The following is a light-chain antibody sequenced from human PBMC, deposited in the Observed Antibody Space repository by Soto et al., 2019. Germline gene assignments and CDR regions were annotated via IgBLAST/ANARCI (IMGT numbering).Light chain of an antibody. Sequence: DIVMTQSPESLAVSLGERATINCKSSQSVLSRSNNKNCLAWYQQKSGQPPKLLIYWASAREAGVPDRYSGSWSETDFTLTSSSLQAEHVAENYWQHYHRIPGTFGQGTRGEFK. CDR2: WAS. J-gene: IGKJ1*01. V-gene: IGKV4-1*01. CDR1: QSVLSRSNNKNC. CDR3: QHYHRIPGT.